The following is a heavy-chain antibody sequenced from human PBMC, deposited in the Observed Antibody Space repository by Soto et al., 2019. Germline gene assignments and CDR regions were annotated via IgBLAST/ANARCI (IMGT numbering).Heavy chain of an antibody. Sequence: QVQLVESGGGVVQPGRSLRLSCAASGFTFSSYGMHWVRQAPGKGLEWVAVISYDGSNKYYADSVKGRFTISRDNSKNTLYLEMNSLLAEYTDVYSGGRDRGGALPWGLYCCSSCMEVWGQGTTVTVS. CDR2: ISYDGSNK. CDR3: GRDRGGALPWGLYCCSSCMEV. CDR1: GFTFSSYG. J-gene: IGHJ6*02. D-gene: IGHD3-10*01. V-gene: IGHV3-30*03.